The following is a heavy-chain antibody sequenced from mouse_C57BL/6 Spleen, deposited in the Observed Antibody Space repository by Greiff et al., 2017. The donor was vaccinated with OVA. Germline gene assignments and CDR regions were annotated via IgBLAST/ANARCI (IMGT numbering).Heavy chain of an antibody. J-gene: IGHJ3*01. CDR1: GYSITSGYY. Sequence: EVQLQESGPGLVKPSQSLSLTCSVTGYSITSGYYWNWIRQFPGNKLEWMGYISYDGSNNYNPSLKNRISITRDTSKNQFFLKLNSLTTEDAATYYCAREVGSSDVAWFAYWGQGTLVTVSA. V-gene: IGHV3-6*01. CDR3: AREVGSSDVAWFAY. CDR2: ISYDGSN. D-gene: IGHD1-1*01.